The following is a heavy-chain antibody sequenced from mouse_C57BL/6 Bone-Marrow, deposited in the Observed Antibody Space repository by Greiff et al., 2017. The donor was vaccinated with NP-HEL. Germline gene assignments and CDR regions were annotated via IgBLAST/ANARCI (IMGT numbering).Heavy chain of an antibody. CDR2: IDPENGDT. D-gene: IGHD1-1*01. Sequence: VQRVESGAELVRPGASVKLSCTASGFNIKDDYMHWVKQRPEQGLEWIGWIDPENGDTEYASKFQGKATITADPSSNTAYLQLSSLTSEDTAVYYCTTWGYYYGSSYLDYWGQGTTLTVSS. V-gene: IGHV14-4*01. CDR1: GFNIKDDY. J-gene: IGHJ2*01. CDR3: TTWGYYYGSSYLDY.